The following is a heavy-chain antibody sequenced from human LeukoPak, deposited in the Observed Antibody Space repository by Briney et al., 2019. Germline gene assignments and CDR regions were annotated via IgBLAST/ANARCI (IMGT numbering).Heavy chain of an antibody. CDR2: IREDGSEK. Sequence: GGSLRLSCAASGFTFSSYAMSWVRQAPGRGLEWVANIREDGSEKYYVDPVKGRFTISRDNAKNSLYLQMNSLRAEDTAVYYCASLLAWSRALDIWGQGTMVTVSS. J-gene: IGHJ3*02. CDR3: ASLLAWSRALDI. V-gene: IGHV3-7*01. D-gene: IGHD3-3*02. CDR1: GFTFSSYA.